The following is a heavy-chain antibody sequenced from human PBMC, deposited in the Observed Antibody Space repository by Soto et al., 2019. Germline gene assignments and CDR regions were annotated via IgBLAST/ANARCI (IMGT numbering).Heavy chain of an antibody. D-gene: IGHD2-8*01. CDR3: ARTPVRFYWFDP. CDR2: IIPIFGTA. J-gene: IGHJ5*02. Sequence: SVKVSCKASGGTFRSYAISWVRQAPGQGLEWMGGIIPIFGTANYAQKFQGRVTITADESTSTAYMELSSLRSEDTAVYYCARTPVRFYWFDPWGQGTLVTVSS. CDR1: GGTFRSYA. V-gene: IGHV1-69*13.